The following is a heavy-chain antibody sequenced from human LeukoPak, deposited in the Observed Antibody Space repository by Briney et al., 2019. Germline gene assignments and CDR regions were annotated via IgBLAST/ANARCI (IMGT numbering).Heavy chain of an antibody. CDR2: INPNSGGT. CDR1: GYTFTGYY. J-gene: IGHJ4*02. D-gene: IGHD2-15*01. Sequence: VASVKVSCKASGYTFTGYYMHWVRQAPGQGLEWMGWINPNSGGTNYAQKFQGRVTMTRNTSISTAYMELSRLRSDDTAVYYCAREVLVVAAPYYFDYWGQGTLVTVSS. CDR3: AREVLVVAAPYYFDY. V-gene: IGHV1-2*02.